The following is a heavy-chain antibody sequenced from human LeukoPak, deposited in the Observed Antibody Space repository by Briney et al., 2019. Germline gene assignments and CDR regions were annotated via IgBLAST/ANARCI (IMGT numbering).Heavy chain of an antibody. Sequence: AETLSLTRTVSGASVTDYYWTWIRQPARKGLEWIGRMSITENTYYSPSLESRVTISVDGSKNQFSLNLTSLTAADTAVYYCARLEGSGAPVYWGQGIRVTVSS. V-gene: IGHV4-4*07. CDR1: GASVTDYY. CDR3: ARLEGSGAPVY. CDR2: MSITENT. J-gene: IGHJ4*02. D-gene: IGHD3-10*01.